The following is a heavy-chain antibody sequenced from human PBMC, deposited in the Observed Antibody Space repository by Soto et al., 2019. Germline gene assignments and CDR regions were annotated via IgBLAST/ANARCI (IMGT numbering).Heavy chain of an antibody. Sequence: QVQLVQSGAEVKKPGSSVKVSCKASGDTSSNYGVSWVRQAPGQGLEWMGGILPVFGTTTYARNFQGRITITADKSTSTVYMELTSLRSDDTTTYYCARDPDEVVGTDYHYYGMDVWDQGATVTVSS. D-gene: IGHD1-26*01. CDR2: ILPVFGTT. CDR3: ARDPDEVVGTDYHYYGMDV. CDR1: GDTSSNYG. V-gene: IGHV1-69*06. J-gene: IGHJ6*02.